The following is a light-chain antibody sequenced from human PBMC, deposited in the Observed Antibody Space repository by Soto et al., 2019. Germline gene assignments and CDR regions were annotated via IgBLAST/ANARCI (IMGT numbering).Light chain of an antibody. CDR1: QSVSSN. J-gene: IGKJ1*01. V-gene: IGKV3-15*01. CDR3: QQYNNWPRT. Sequence: EIVMTQSPATLSVSPGARATLSCRASQSVSSNLAWYQQKPGQAPRLLIYGASTRATGIPARFSGSGSGTEFTFTISSLQSEDFAVYYCQQYNNWPRTFGQGTKVEIK. CDR2: GAS.